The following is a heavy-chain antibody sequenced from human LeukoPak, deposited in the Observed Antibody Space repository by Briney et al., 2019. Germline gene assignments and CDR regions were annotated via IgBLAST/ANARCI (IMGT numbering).Heavy chain of an antibody. CDR1: GFSFSDYY. V-gene: IGHV3-11*06. CDR2: ISSSSDYK. CDR3: ARQGLYDSSDFWTFQH. D-gene: IGHD3/OR15-3a*01. J-gene: IGHJ1*01. Sequence: PGGSLRLSCAASGFSFSDYYMSWIRQTPEEGLEWLSYISSSSDYKNYADSLKGRFTISRDNAKSSVYLQMNSLRAEDTAVYYCARQGLYDSSDFWTFQHWGQGTLVTVSS.